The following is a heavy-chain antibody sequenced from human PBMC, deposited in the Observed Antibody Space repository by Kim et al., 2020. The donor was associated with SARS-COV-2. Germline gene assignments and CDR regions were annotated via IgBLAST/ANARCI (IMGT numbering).Heavy chain of an antibody. Sequence: SVKVSCKASGGTFSSYAISWVRQAPGQGLEWMGGIIPIFGTANYAQKFQGRVTITADESTSTAYMELSSLRSEDTAVYYCARGTNCLRCYYYGMDVWGQGTTVTVSS. J-gene: IGHJ6*02. V-gene: IGHV1-69*13. D-gene: IGHD2-15*01. CDR2: IIPIFGTA. CDR3: ARGTNCLRCYYYGMDV. CDR1: GGTFSSYA.